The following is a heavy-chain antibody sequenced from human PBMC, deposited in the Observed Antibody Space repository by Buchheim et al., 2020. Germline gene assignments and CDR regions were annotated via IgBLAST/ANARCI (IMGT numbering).Heavy chain of an antibody. J-gene: IGHJ5*02. D-gene: IGHD1-7*01. V-gene: IGHV2-70*04. CDR1: GLPLVSGGMR. CDR2: IDWDDAK. CDR3: ARRYNCNYGFDP. Sequence: QAPVQESGPALVKPTETLTLTCTFSGLPLVSGGMRVRWIRQPPGKALEWLARIDWDDAKFYRTSLKTRLTISQDTSKDQVVLSMTNIDPEGTATYFCARRYNCNYGFDPWGQGIL.